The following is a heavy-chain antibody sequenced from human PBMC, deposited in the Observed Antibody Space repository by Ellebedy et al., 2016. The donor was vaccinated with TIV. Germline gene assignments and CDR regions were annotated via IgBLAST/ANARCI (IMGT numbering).Heavy chain of an antibody. D-gene: IGHD1-26*01. V-gene: IGHV3-7*01. CDR2: INQDGSET. Sequence: GESLKISCAASGFTFSNYWMSWVRQAPGKGLEWVANINQDGSETYYVDSVKGRFTISRDNAENSLYLQMNSLRAEDTAVYYCARDRIVGATSYGYWGQGALVTVSS. CDR3: ARDRIVGATSYGY. CDR1: GFTFSNYW. J-gene: IGHJ4*02.